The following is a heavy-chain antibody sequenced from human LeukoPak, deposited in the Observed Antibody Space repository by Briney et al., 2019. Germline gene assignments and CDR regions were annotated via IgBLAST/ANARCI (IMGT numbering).Heavy chain of an antibody. V-gene: IGHV1-18*01. CDR1: GFTFTTYG. CDR2: ISAYNGNT. D-gene: IGHD4-17*01. J-gene: IGHJ3*02. CDR3: ARAPPHDYGDYRTFDI. Sequence: GASVKVSCKASGFTFTTYGLSWVRQAPGQGLEWMGWISAYNGNTNYEQMLQGRVTMTTDTSTSTAYMEPRSLRSDDTAIYYCARAPPHDYGDYRTFDIWGQGTMVAVSS.